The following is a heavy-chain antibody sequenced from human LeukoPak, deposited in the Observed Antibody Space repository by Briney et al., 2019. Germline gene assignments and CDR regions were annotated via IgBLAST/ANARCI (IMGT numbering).Heavy chain of an antibody. V-gene: IGHV4-39*07. D-gene: IGHD3-16*02. CDR2: IYYSGST. J-gene: IGHJ5*02. CDR3: ARDENGYVWGSFRA. Sequence: SETLSLTCTVSGGSISSYYWGWIHQPPGKGLEWIGNIYYSGSTYYNPSLESRVTMSLDTSKNQFSLKLSSVTAADTAVYYCARDENGYVWGSFRAWGQGTLVTVSS. CDR1: GGSISSYY.